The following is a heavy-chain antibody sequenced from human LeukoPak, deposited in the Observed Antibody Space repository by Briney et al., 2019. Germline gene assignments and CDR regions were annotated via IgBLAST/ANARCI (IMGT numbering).Heavy chain of an antibody. J-gene: IGHJ4*02. D-gene: IGHD3-10*01. Sequence: GGSLRLSCAASGLTFRNYVIHWVRQAPGKGLEWVAVTSSDLNVKLYADSVKGRFTISRDNSRSTLYLQMNSLTPEDTAIYYCAREGYYGSGSPPSLYFDYWGQGTLVTVSS. CDR3: AREGYYGSGSPPSLYFDY. CDR1: GLTFRNYV. V-gene: IGHV3-30-3*01. CDR2: TSSDLNVK.